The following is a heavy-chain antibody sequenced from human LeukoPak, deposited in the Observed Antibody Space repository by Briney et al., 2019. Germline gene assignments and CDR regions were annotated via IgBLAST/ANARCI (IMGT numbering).Heavy chain of an antibody. D-gene: IGHD3-9*01. J-gene: IGHJ4*02. CDR2: ITGSGTST. V-gene: IGHV3-23*01. CDR1: GFTFSNYA. Sequence: GGSLRLSCAASGFTFSNYAMTWVRQAPGKGLEWVSAITGSGTSTYYADSLKGRFTISRDNSKNTVFLQMNSLRIEDTAIYYCVIWGDYDVLTGYYVPDYWGQGTLVTVSA. CDR3: VIWGDYDVLTGYYVPDY.